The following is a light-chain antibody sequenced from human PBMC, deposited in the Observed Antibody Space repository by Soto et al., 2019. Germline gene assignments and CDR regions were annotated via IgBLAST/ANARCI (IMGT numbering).Light chain of an antibody. CDR3: CSYRTSNTRQIV. Sequence: QSVLTQPVSVSGSPGQSSTISCAGTSSDVGGYNYISWYQHHPGKAPKLMIYDVSNRPSGVSNRLSGSKSGNTASLSISGLQPEDEADYYCCSYRTSNTRQIVCGTGTKVTVL. V-gene: IGLV2-14*03. CDR1: SSDVGGYNY. CDR2: DVS. J-gene: IGLJ1*01.